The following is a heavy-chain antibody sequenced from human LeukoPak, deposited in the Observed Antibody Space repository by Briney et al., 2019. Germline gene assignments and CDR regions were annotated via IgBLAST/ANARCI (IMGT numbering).Heavy chain of an antibody. CDR2: IWYDGSNK. V-gene: IGHV3-33*01. CDR3: ASFTYYYDSSGGNAFDI. D-gene: IGHD3-22*01. CDR1: GFTFSSYG. Sequence: PGRSLRLSCAASGFTFSSYGMHWVRQAPGKGLEWVAVIWYDGSNKYYADSVKGRFTISRDNSKNTLYLQMTSLKTEDTAVYYCASFTYYYDSSGGNAFDIWGQGTMVTVSS. J-gene: IGHJ3*02.